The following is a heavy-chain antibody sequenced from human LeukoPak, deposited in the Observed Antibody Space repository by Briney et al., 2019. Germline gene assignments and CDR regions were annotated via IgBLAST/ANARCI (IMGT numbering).Heavy chain of an antibody. CDR3: AKAEGYDILTGLDY. CDR1: GFTFSSYA. D-gene: IGHD3-9*01. Sequence: GGSLRLSCATAGFTFSSYAMSWVRQAPGKGLEWVSGIGASGGSTYYADSVKGRFTISRDNSKNTLYLQMNSLRTEDTAVYYCAKAEGYDILTGLDYWGQGTLVTVSS. V-gene: IGHV3-23*01. CDR2: IGASGGST. J-gene: IGHJ4*02.